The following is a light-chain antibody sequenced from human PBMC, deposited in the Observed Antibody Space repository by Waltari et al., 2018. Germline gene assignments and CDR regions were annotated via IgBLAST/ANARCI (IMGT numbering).Light chain of an antibody. V-gene: IGLV2-11*01. CDR3: CSYAGRYTSV. CDR2: DVD. J-gene: IGLJ2*01. CDR1: NSDVGPYNS. Sequence: QSALTQPRSVSGSPGQSVTLSCTGTNSDVGPYNSVSWYQQHPGKAPKLVIYDVDKRPSGVPDRFSGSKAGNTASLTISGLQTDDEADYYCCSYAGRYTSVFGGGTKVTVL.